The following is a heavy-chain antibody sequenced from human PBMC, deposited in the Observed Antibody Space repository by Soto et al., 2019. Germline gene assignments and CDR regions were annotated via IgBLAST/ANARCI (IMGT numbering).Heavy chain of an antibody. J-gene: IGHJ5*02. Sequence: PSETMSLTCAVYGGSFSGYDWSWIRQPPGKGLEWIGEINHSGSTNYNPSLKSRVTISVDRSKNQFSLKLSSVTAADTAVYYCARVPGDFWSGYYSWFDPWGQGTLVTVSS. CDR2: INHSGST. CDR1: GGSFSGYD. D-gene: IGHD3-3*01. CDR3: ARVPGDFWSGYYSWFDP. V-gene: IGHV4-34*01.